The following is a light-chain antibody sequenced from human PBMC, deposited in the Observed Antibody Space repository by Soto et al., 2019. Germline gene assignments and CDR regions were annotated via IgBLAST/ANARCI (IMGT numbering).Light chain of an antibody. V-gene: IGLV2-8*01. CDR2: EVT. Sequence: QSALIQPPSASGSPGQSVTISCTGTRRDIGGYDFVSWYRQHPGKAPKLLISEVTKRPSGVPDRFSGSKSGNTASLTISGLQSDDEADYYCCSFAGGTNLVFGTGTKVTVL. J-gene: IGLJ1*01. CDR1: RRDIGGYDF. CDR3: CSFAGGTNLV.